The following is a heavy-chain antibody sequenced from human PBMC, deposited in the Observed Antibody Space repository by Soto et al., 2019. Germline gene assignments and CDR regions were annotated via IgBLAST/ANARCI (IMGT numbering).Heavy chain of an antibody. V-gene: IGHV1-8*01. CDR3: ERRGLSSSSTFRYYYYGMDD. CDR1: GYTFTRYD. CDR2: MNPNSGNT. D-gene: IGHD6-6*01. Sequence: QVQLVQSGAEVKKPGASVKVSCKASGYTFTRYDINWVRQATGQGLEWMGWMNPNSGNTGYAQKFQGRVTMTRNTSISKAYMELSSLRSEVTALYYCERRGLSSSSTFRYYYYGMDDWGQGTTVTVSS. J-gene: IGHJ6*02.